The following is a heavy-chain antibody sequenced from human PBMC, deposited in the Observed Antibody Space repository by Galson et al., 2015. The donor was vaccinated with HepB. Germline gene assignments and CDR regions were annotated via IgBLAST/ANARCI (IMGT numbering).Heavy chain of an antibody. CDR3: AKDNRSGWSES. CDR2: ISGSGGST. D-gene: IGHD3-22*01. Sequence: LRLSCAASGFTLSSNAMSWVRQAPGKGLEWVSEISGSGGSTHYADSVKGRFTISRDSSKNTLYLQMNSLRVEDTAVYYCAKDNRSGWSESWGQGTQVTVSS. CDR1: GFTLSSNA. V-gene: IGHV3-23*01. J-gene: IGHJ5*01.